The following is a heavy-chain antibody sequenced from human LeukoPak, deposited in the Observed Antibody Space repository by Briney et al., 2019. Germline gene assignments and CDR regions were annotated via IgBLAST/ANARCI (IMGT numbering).Heavy chain of an antibody. V-gene: IGHV1-46*01. J-gene: IGHJ4*02. D-gene: IGHD3-22*01. Sequence: ASVKVSCKASGYPLTIYYMHWVRQAPGRGLEWVGIINPSGGTTNYAQKFQDRVTMTRDTSTSTVYMELSSLRSEDTAVYYCARESMIARERKFDYWGQGTLVTVSS. CDR1: GYPLTIYY. CDR2: INPSGGTT. CDR3: ARESMIARERKFDY.